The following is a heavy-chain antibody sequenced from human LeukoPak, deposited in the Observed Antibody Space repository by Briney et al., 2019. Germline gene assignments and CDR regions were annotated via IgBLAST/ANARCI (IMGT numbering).Heavy chain of an antibody. J-gene: IGHJ4*02. Sequence: PSETLSLTCTVSGGSISSSDYYWGWIRQPPGKGLEWIGTIYYSGSTSYNPSLQSRVTISADTSKNHFSLKLRSVTAADTAVYYCATPTMVYASRTADYWGQGTLVTVSS. CDR3: ATPTMVYASRTADY. CDR2: IYYSGST. V-gene: IGHV4-39*02. CDR1: GGSISSSDYY. D-gene: IGHD2-8*01.